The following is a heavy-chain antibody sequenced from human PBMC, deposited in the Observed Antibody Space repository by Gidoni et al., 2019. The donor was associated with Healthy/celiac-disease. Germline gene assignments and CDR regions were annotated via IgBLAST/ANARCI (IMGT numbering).Heavy chain of an antibody. CDR3: ARGGGIVSNWFDP. CDR1: GGSISSGGYS. V-gene: IGHV4-30-2*01. Sequence: QLQLQESGSGLVKPSQTLSLTCAVSGGSISSGGYSWSWIRQPPGKGLEWIGYIYHSGSTYYNPSLKSRVTISVDRSKNQFSLKLSSVTAADTAVYYCARGGGIVSNWFDPWGQGTLVTVSS. CDR2: IYHSGST. J-gene: IGHJ5*02. D-gene: IGHD2-15*01.